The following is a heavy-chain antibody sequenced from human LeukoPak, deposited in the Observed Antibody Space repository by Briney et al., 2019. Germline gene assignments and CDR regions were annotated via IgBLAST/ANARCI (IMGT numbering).Heavy chain of an antibody. Sequence: SQTLSLTCTVSGGSISSGSYYWSWIRQPAGKGLEWIGRIYTSGSTNYNPSLKSRVTISVDTSKNQFSLKLSSVTAADTAVYYCARDDRLTTVAPYYYYYMDVWGKGTTVTVSS. CDR3: ARDDRLTTVAPYYYYYMDV. CDR1: GGSISSGSYY. D-gene: IGHD4-23*01. CDR2: IYTSGST. V-gene: IGHV4-61*02. J-gene: IGHJ6*03.